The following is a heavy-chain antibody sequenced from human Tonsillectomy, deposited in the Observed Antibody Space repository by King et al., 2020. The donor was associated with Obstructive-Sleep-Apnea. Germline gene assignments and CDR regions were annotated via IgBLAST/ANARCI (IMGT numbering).Heavy chain of an antibody. J-gene: IGHJ4*02. V-gene: IGHV3-48*04. CDR1: GFTFSSYS. Sequence: QLVQSGGGLVQPGGSLRLSCAASGFTFSSYSMNWVRQAPGKGLEWVSYISSSSSTIYYADSVKGQFTISRDNAKNSLYLQMNSLRAEDTAVYYCARGVDIVVVPAAISFDYWGQGTLVTVSS. D-gene: IGHD2-2*01. CDR3: ARGVDIVVVPAAISFDY. CDR2: ISSSSSTI.